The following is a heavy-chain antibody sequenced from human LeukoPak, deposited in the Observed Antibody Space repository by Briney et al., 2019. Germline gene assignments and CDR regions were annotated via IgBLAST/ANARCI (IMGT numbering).Heavy chain of an antibody. CDR2: INWNGGST. Sequence: GGSLRLSCAASGFTFDDYGMSWVRQAPGKGLEWVSGINWNGGSTAYADSVKGRFTISRDNAKNSLYLQMNSLRAEDTALYYCARGGGYGSGSYRDIWGQGTMVTVSS. D-gene: IGHD3-10*01. CDR1: GFTFDDYG. V-gene: IGHV3-20*04. J-gene: IGHJ3*02. CDR3: ARGGGYGSGSYRDI.